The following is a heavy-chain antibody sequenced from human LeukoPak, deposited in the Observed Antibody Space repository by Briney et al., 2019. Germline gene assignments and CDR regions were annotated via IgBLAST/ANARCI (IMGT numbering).Heavy chain of an antibody. CDR2: ILPISDDT. J-gene: IGHJ4*02. D-gene: IGHD6-6*01. Sequence: GASVKVSCKPSGGTFSSYVIAWVRHAPGQGLEWMGGILPISDDTTCAQKFQGRVRFTTDGSTSTVYMDLTGLTSEDTAVYYCARAADGSSTYYFDYWGQGTLVTVSS. CDR1: GGTFSSYV. V-gene: IGHV1-69*05. CDR3: ARAADGSSTYYFDY.